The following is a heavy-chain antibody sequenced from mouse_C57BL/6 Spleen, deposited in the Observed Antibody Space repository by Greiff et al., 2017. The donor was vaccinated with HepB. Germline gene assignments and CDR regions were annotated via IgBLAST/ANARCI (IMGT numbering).Heavy chain of an antibody. CDR2: IYPRDGST. J-gene: IGHJ2*01. D-gene: IGHD2-4*01. V-gene: IGHV1-85*01. CDR3: ARGNYDDGYYFDY. Sequence: VQLQQSGPELVKPGASVKLSCKASGYTFTSYDINWVKQRPGQGLEWIGWIYPRDGSTKYNEKFKGKATLTVDTSSSTAYMELHSLTSEDSAVYFCARGNYDDGYYFDYWGQGTTLTVSS. CDR1: GYTFTSYD.